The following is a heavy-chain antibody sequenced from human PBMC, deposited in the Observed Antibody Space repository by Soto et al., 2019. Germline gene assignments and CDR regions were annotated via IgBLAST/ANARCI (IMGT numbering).Heavy chain of an antibody. CDR2: IYHSGST. CDR3: ARDVHTPYYYYGMDV. J-gene: IGHJ6*02. Sequence: SETLSLTCAVSGGSISSGGYSWSWIRQPPGKGLEWIGYIYHSGSTYYNPSLKSRVTISVDRSKNQFSLKLSSVTAADTAVYYCARDVHTPYYYYGMDVWGQGTTVTV. D-gene: IGHD2-2*02. V-gene: IGHV4-30-2*01. CDR1: GGSISSGGYS.